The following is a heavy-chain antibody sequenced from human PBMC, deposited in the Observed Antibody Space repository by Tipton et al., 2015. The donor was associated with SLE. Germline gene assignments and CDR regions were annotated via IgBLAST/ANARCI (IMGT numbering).Heavy chain of an antibody. CDR2: ISGSGDTT. D-gene: IGHD2-8*02. CDR3: AKDRHLVVPTGGNSNAFDV. CDR1: GFSFKTYA. J-gene: IGHJ3*01. Sequence: SLRLSCAASGFSFKTYAMSWVRQAPGKGLKWVSSISGSGDTTYYADSVKGRFTFSRDNSKNTLYLQMNSLRAEDTAVYYCAKDRHLVVPTGGNSNAFDVWGQGTMVTVSS. V-gene: IGHV3-23*01.